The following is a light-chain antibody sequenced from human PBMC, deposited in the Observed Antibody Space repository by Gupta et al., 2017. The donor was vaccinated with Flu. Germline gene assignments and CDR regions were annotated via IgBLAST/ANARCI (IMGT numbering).Light chain of an antibody. CDR2: DAS. Sequence: DMQMTQSPASLSASVGDRVTITCQATQDISNYLNGFQQKPGKAPNLLLYDASNLETGVTSRFSGSGSGTDFTFTISSLQPEDIATYYCQQYDNLPYTFGQETKLEIK. CDR1: QDISNY. V-gene: IGKV1-33*01. CDR3: QQYDNLPYT. J-gene: IGKJ2*01.